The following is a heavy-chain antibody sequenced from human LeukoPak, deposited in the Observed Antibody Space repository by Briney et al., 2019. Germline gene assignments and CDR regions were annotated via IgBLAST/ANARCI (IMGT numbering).Heavy chain of an antibody. V-gene: IGHV4-31*03. CDR2: SYCSGST. CDR1: GCSISSGGYY. Sequence: SQTLSLTCTVSGCSISSGGYYWSCNRQHPGKDLEWIGYSYCSGSTYYNSSLKSCATISVDTSKNQFSLKLSSVTAADTAMDYCASLGGDCSSTSGYAYFDYWGQGTLVTVSS. J-gene: IGHJ4*02. D-gene: IGHD2-2*01. CDR3: ASLGGDCSSTSGYAYFDY.